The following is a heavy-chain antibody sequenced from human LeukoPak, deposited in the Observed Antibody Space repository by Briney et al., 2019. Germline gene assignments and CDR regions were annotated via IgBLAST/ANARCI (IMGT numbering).Heavy chain of an antibody. D-gene: IGHD6-19*01. Sequence: GGSLRLSCAASGFTFSSYGMHWVRQAPGKGLEWVAVIWYDGSNKYYADSVKGRFTTSRDNSKKALHLQVNSVRAEDAGVYYCAKDSAVGRGQYYFDYWGGGTLVGVCS. CDR1: GFTFSSYG. J-gene: IGHJ4*02. V-gene: IGHV3-33*06. CDR2: IWYDGSNK. CDR3: AKDSAVGRGQYYFDY.